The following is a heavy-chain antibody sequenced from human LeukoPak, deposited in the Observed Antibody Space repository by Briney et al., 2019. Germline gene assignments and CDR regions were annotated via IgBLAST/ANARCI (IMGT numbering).Heavy chain of an antibody. Sequence: GGSLRLSCAASGFTFDDYGMSWVRQAPGKGLEWVSSISSSSSYIYYADSVKGRFTISRDNAKNSLYLQMNSLRAEDTAVYYCARDRSVSYMDVWGKGTTVTVSS. D-gene: IGHD5/OR15-5a*01. CDR1: GFTFDDYG. CDR3: ARDRSVSYMDV. V-gene: IGHV3-21*01. J-gene: IGHJ6*03. CDR2: ISSSSSYI.